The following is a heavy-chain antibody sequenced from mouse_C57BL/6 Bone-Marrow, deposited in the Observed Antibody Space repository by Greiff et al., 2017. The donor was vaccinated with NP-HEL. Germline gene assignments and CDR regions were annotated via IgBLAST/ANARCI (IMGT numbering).Heavy chain of an antibody. CDR3: ARDGYDYDEGFAY. J-gene: IGHJ3*01. V-gene: IGHV5-4*01. CDR2: ISDGGSYT. CDR1: GFTFSSYA. Sequence: EVQRVESGGGLVKPGGSLELSCAASGFTFSSYAMSWVRQTPEKRLEWVATISDGGSYTYYPDNVKGRFTISRDNAKNNLYLQMSHLKSEDTAMYYCARDGYDYDEGFAYWGQGTLVTVSA. D-gene: IGHD2-4*01.